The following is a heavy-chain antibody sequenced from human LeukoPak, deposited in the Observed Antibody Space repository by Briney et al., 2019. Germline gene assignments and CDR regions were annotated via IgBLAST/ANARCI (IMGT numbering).Heavy chain of an antibody. CDR3: ARVGGDILTGYYFDY. CDR2: IYYSGST. Sequence: SETLSLTCTVSNGSSSSYYWSWIRQPPGKGLEWIGYIYYSGSTNYNPSLKSRVTISVDTSKNQFSLKLSSVTAADTAVYYCARVGGDILTGYYFDYWGQGTLVTVSS. J-gene: IGHJ4*02. V-gene: IGHV4-59*01. CDR1: NGSSSSYY. D-gene: IGHD3-9*01.